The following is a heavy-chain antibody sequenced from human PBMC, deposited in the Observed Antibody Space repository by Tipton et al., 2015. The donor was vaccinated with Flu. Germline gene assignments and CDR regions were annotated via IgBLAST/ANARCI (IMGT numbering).Heavy chain of an antibody. CDR2: ISDSGST. D-gene: IGHD2-15*01. V-gene: IGHV4-31*03. Sequence: TLSLTCTVSGGSISNGDYSWSWIRQHPGKGLEWVGHISDSGSTYYIPSLKSRLIISIDTSKNRFSLKLSSVTAADTAVYYCARACGSGGNRWFDPWGQGALVTVSS. J-gene: IGHJ5*02. CDR3: ARACGSGGNRWFDP. CDR1: GGSISNGDYS.